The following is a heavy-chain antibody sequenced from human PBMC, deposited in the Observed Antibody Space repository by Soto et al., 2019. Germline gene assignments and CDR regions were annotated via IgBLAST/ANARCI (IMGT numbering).Heavy chain of an antibody. J-gene: IGHJ4*02. D-gene: IGHD6-13*01. V-gene: IGHV3-23*01. CDR2: LSAGGDKT. CDR1: GFTFSSYA. Sequence: PGGSLRLSCGASGFTFSSYAMVWVRQAPGKGLEWVSLLSAGGDKTFYADSVKGRFTISRDNSNNTLYLQMNSLRAGDTAVYYCAKRLDYGSSWYYFDYWGQGTLVTAPQ. CDR3: AKRLDYGSSWYYFDY.